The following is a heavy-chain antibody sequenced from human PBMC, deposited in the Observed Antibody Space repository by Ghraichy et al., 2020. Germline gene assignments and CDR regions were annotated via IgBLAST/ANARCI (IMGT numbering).Heavy chain of an antibody. CDR1: GFDVSINR. D-gene: IGHD2-21*01. Sequence: GGSPRLSCVGSGFDVSINRMSWVRQAPGKGLEWVSAIYSGGTTDYADSVKGRFTFSRDNSKNTVYLQMNSLRVDDTAMYYCARDLWAFDIWGQGTLVTVSS. J-gene: IGHJ3*02. V-gene: IGHV3-53*01. CDR3: ARDLWAFDI. CDR2: IYSGGTT.